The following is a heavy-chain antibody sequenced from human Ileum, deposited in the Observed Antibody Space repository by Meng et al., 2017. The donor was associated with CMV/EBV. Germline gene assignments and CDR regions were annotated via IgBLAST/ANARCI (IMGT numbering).Heavy chain of an antibody. D-gene: IGHD3-16*01. J-gene: IGHJ4*02. CDR1: GGSLIGTNW. Sequence: QMQLQESGPVLVRPSGTLSLTFVVSGGSLIGTNWWNWVRQPPGGGLEWIGEIFNSGASNYNPSLKSRATISIDNSKNQFSLRLTSVTVADTAVYFCADPPAGLWGQGVLVTVSS. CDR3: ADPPAGL. V-gene: IGHV4-4*02. CDR2: IFNSGAS.